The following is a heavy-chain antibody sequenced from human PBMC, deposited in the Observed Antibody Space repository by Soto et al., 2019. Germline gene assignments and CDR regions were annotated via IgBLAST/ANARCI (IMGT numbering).Heavy chain of an antibody. CDR2: ANRDARET. D-gene: IGHD1-26*01. CDR1: GFTFFDYW. CDR3: ARDHFEWYGSSYTATPGDY. J-gene: IGHJ4*02. V-gene: IGHV3-74*01. Sequence: GGSLRLSGAASGFTFFDYWIHWVRQVPGKGLVWVSGANRDARETKYRDFVKGRFTNARDYARSTVYLQMNSLTADDTAIYFCARDHFEWYGSSYTATPGDYWGQGTLVTVSS.